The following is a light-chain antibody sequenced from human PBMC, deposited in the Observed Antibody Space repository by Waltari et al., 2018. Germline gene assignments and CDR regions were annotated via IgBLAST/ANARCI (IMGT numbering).Light chain of an antibody. CDR1: QRIKNN. CDR2: DAP. V-gene: IGKV3-15*01. J-gene: IGKJ5*01. Sequence: ETVMTQSPATLSVYPGERATLPCRASQRIKNNLTWDQQKGGQAPRLLLFDAPTRATGISARFSGSGYGTEFTLTISSLQSEDFAVYYCQQYDNWPLTFGQGTRLDIK. CDR3: QQYDNWPLT.